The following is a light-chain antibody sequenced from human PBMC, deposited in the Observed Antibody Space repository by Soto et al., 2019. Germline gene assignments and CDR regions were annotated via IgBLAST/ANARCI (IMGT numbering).Light chain of an antibody. V-gene: IGLV4-60*02. J-gene: IGLJ1*01. CDR2: LEGSGSY. CDR3: ETWDSNTHV. Sequence: QLVLTQSSSASASLGSSVKLTCTLSSGHSSYIIAWHQQQPGKAPRYLMKLEGSGSYNKGSGVPDRFSGSSSGADRYLIIANLQFEDEADYYCETWDSNTHVFGTGTKLTVL. CDR1: SGHSSYI.